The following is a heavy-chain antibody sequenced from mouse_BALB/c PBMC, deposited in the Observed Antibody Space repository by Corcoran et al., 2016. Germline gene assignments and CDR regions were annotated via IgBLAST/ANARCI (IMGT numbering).Heavy chain of an antibody. D-gene: IGHD4-1*01. CDR3: ARDWDWYFDV. J-gene: IGHJ1*01. CDR2: INPNNGVT. CDR1: GYTFTDYC. V-gene: IGHV1-26*01. Sequence: EVQLQQSGPELVRPGALVKMSCKAAGYTFTDYCMKWVKLCHGKSLEWNGDINPNNGVTSYNQKFKGKATLTVDKSSSTAYMQLNSLTSEDSAVYYCARDWDWYFDVWGAGTTVTVSS.